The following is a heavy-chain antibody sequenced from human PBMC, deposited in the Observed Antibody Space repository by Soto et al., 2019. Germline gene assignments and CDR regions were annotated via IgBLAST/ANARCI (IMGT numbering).Heavy chain of an antibody. CDR2: INVYNGNT. D-gene: IGHD3-10*01. CDR3: ARGVGSGSYYNQYNWFDP. J-gene: IGHJ5*02. Sequence: QVQLVQSGGEVKKPGASVKVSCKASGYTFTNYGISWVRQAPGQGLEWMGWINVYNGNTKYAQKVQGRVTMTTGTSTSTAYMELRSLRSYDTAVYYCARGVGSGSYYNQYNWFDPWGQGTLVTVSS. CDR1: GYTFTNYG. V-gene: IGHV1-18*01.